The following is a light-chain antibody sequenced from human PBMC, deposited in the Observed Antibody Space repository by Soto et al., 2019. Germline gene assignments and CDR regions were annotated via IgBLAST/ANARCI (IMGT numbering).Light chain of an antibody. Sequence: EIVLTQSPATLSLSPGERATLSCRASQSVRNDLAWYHQKPVQAPRVLIYSAANRATSIPARFSGSGSGTDFTLTISSLGPEDFAVYYWQQRTYWHPTFGGGTKVEMK. J-gene: IGKJ4*01. V-gene: IGKV3-11*01. CDR2: SAA. CDR1: QSVRND. CDR3: QQRTYWHPT.